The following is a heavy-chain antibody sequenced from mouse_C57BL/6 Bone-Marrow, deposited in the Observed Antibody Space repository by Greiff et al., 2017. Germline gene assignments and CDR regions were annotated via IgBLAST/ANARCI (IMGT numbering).Heavy chain of an antibody. V-gene: IGHV1-55*01. J-gene: IGHJ3*01. CDR2: IYPGSGST. Sequence: VQLQQSGAELVKPGASVKMSCKASGYTFTSYWITWVKQRPGQGLEWIGDIYPGSGSTNYNEKFKSKATLTVDTSSSTAYMQLSSLTSEDSAVYYCARDSSGQGGWFAYWGQGTLVTVSA. D-gene: IGHD3-2*02. CDR3: ARDSSGQGGWFAY. CDR1: GYTFTSYW.